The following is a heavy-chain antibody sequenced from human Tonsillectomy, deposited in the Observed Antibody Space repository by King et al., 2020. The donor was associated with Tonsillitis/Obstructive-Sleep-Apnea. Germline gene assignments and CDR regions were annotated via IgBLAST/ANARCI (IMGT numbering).Heavy chain of an antibody. CDR2: IYYSGGP. CDR1: GGSISSYY. CDR3: AREGAVINAFDI. J-gene: IGHJ3*02. Sequence: QLQESGPGLVKPSETLSLTCTVSGGSISSYYWSWIRQPPGKGLECIGYIYYSGGPNYNPSLKSRVTISVDTSKNQFSLKLSSVTAADTAVYYCAREGAVINAFDIWGQGTMVTVSP. D-gene: IGHD2/OR15-2a*01. V-gene: IGHV4-59*01.